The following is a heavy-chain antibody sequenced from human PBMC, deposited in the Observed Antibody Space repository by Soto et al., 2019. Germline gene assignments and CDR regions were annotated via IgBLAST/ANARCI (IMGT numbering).Heavy chain of an antibody. D-gene: IGHD6-6*01. J-gene: IGHJ6*02. Sequence: ASVQVSCKASGYTFTSYDINWVRQATGQGLEWMGWMNPNSGNTGYAQKFQGRVTMTRNTSISTAYMELSSLRSEDTAVYYCARGEGIAARPGTYYYYGMDVWGQGTTVTVSS. CDR1: GYTFTSYD. CDR2: MNPNSGNT. V-gene: IGHV1-8*01. CDR3: ARGEGIAARPGTYYYYGMDV.